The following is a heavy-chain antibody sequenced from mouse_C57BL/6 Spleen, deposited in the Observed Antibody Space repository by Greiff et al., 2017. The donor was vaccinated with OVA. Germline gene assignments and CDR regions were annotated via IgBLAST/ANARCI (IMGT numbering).Heavy chain of an antibody. V-gene: IGHV3-6*01. Sequence: VQLQQSGPGLVKPSQSLSLTCSVTGYSITSGYYWNWIPQFPGNKLEWMGYISYDGSNNYNPSLKNRISITRDTSKNQFFLKLNSVTTEDTATYYCARGRWYFDVWGTGTTVTVSS. CDR1: GYSITSGYY. CDR2: ISYDGSN. J-gene: IGHJ1*03. CDR3: ARGRWYFDV.